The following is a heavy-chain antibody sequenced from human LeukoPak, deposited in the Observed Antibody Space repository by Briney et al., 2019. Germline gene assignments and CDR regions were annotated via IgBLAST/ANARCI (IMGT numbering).Heavy chain of an antibody. V-gene: IGHV1-18*01. D-gene: IGHD3-10*01. CDR1: GYTFTSYG. CDR2: ISAYNGNT. Sequence: GASVKVSCKASGYTFTSYGISWVRQAPGQGLEWMGWISAYNGNTNYAQKLQGRVTMTTDTSTSTAYMELRSLRSDDTAVYYCARGSDRQDLWFGELLGYYYYMDVWGKGTTVTVSS. J-gene: IGHJ6*03. CDR3: ARGSDRQDLWFGELLGYYYYMDV.